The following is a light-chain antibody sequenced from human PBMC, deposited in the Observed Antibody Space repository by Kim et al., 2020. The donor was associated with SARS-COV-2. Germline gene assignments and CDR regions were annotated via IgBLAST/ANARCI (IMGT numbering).Light chain of an antibody. CDR1: QSVSSN. Sequence: EIVMTQSPATQSVSPGERATLSCRASQSVSSNLAWYQQKPGQSPRLLIYGASTRATGIPARFSGSVSGTEFTLTISSLQSEDFAVYYCQQYNNWPQTFGQGTKVDIK. V-gene: IGKV3-15*01. CDR3: QQYNNWPQT. J-gene: IGKJ1*01. CDR2: GAS.